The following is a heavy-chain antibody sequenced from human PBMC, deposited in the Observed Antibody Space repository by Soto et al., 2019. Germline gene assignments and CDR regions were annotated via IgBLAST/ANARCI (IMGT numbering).Heavy chain of an antibody. CDR3: ARGTYGDYDF. CDR1: GFTFSSYA. D-gene: IGHD4-17*01. J-gene: IGHJ4*02. CDR2: LSAGGTSA. Sequence: GGSLRLSCAASGFTFSSYAMSWVRQAPGKGLEWVSALSAGGTSAYYTVSGEGRFTISRDNSKNILYLQMNSLRADDTAVYYCARGTYGDYDFWGQGTLVTVSS. V-gene: IGHV3-23*01.